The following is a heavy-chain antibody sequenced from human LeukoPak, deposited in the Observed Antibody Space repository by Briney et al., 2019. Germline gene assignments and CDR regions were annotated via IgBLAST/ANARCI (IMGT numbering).Heavy chain of an antibody. Sequence: KTSETLSLTCTVSGGSISSGDYYWSWIRQPPGKGLEWIGYIYYSGSTYYNPSLKSRGTISVDTSKNQFSLKLSSVTAADTAVYYCARAVGAIDFDYWGQGTLVTVSS. J-gene: IGHJ4*02. CDR2: IYYSGST. V-gene: IGHV4-30-4*08. CDR1: GGSISSGDYY. D-gene: IGHD1-26*01. CDR3: ARAVGAIDFDY.